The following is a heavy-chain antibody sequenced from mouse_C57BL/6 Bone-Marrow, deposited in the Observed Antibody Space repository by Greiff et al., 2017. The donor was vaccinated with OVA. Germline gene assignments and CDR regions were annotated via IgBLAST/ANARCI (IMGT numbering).Heavy chain of an antibody. D-gene: IGHD1-2*01. J-gene: IGHJ3*01. CDR3: ARRRPWFAY. CDR2: IYPRSGNT. V-gene: IGHV1-81*01. CDR1: GYTFTSYG. Sequence: VQLKESGAELARPGASVKLSCKASGYTFTSYGISWVKQRTGQGLEWIGEIYPRSGNTYYNEKFKGKATLTADKSSSTAYMELRSLTSEDSAVYFCARRRPWFAYWGQGTLVTVSA.